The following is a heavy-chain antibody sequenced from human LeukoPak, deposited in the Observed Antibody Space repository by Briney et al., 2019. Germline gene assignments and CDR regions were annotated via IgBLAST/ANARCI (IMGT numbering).Heavy chain of an antibody. Sequence: GGSLRLSCAASGFSITNYAMSRVRQAPGKGLEWVSSISGGGETKVYADFVRGRFTISRDNSENTVSLQMSSLSAADTAIYYCAKQLYSDGYRWFDPWGQGTLVTVSS. CDR1: GFSITNYA. CDR2: ISGGGETK. J-gene: IGHJ5*02. V-gene: IGHV3-23*01. CDR3: AKQLYSDGYRWFDP. D-gene: IGHD5-18*01.